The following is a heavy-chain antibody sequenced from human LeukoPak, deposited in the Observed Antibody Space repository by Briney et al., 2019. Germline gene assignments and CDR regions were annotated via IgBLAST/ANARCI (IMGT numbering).Heavy chain of an antibody. J-gene: IGHJ4*02. CDR1: GFIFSNYA. V-gene: IGHV3-30-3*01. CDR2: ISYDGSNK. Sequence: PGGSLRLSCAASGFIFSNYAMHWVRQAPGKGLEWVAVISYDGSNKYYADSVKGRLTISRDNSKNTLYLQMNSLRAEDTAIYYCAREGPRGNSQFDYWGQGTLVTVSS. CDR3: AREGPRGNSQFDY. D-gene: IGHD2/OR15-2a*01.